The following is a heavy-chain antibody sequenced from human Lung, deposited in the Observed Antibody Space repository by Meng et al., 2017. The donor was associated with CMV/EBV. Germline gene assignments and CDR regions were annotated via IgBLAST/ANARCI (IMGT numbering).Heavy chain of an antibody. CDR1: GYRITTYW. CDR2: IYPYDSDT. CDR3: ARSFSSRMFFDF. V-gene: IGHV5-51*01. J-gene: IGHJ4*02. D-gene: IGHD6-13*01. Sequence: SXXASGYRITTYWIGWVRQMPGKGLEWMGIIYPYDSDTRYSPSFQGQVTISADKSISTAYLQWSSLKASDTAMYFCARSFSSRMFFDFWGQGTPVXVSS.